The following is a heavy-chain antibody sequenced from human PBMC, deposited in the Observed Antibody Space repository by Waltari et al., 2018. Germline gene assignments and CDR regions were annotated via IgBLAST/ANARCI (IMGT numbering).Heavy chain of an antibody. V-gene: IGHV4-39*07. J-gene: IGHJ4*02. D-gene: IGHD3-3*01. CDR3: ARFLVEMATNGDDY. CDR1: GGSISSSSYY. CDR2: IYYSGST. Sequence: QLQLQESGPGLVKPSETLSLPCTVSGGSISSSSYYWAWIRQPPGKGLEWIGSIYYSGSTYYNPSLKSRVTISVDTSKNQFSLKLSSVTAADTAVYYCARFLVEMATNGDDYWGQGTLVTVSS.